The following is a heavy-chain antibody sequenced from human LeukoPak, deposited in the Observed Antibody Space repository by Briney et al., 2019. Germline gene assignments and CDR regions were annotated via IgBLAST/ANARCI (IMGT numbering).Heavy chain of an antibody. J-gene: IGHJ5*02. Sequence: PGGSLRLSCAASGFTFSSYATSWVRQAPGKGLECVSAISGSGGSKYYADSVKGRFTISRDNSKNTLYLQMSSLRAEDTAVYYWAKALSGDYEHWFDPWGQGTLVTVSS. CDR1: GFTFSSYA. CDR3: AKALSGDYEHWFDP. CDR2: ISGSGGSK. D-gene: IGHD4-17*01. V-gene: IGHV3-23*01.